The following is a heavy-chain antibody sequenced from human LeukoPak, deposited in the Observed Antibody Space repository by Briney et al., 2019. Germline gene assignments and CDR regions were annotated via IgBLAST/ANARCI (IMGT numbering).Heavy chain of an antibody. Sequence: PGGSLRLSCAASGFTVSSNYMSWVRQAPGKGLEWVSLIYSGGNTYYADSVKGRFTISRDNAKNSLSLQMNSLGAEDTAVYYCAKDAANWGSGYGMDVWGQGTTVTVSS. J-gene: IGHJ6*02. CDR1: GFTVSSNY. D-gene: IGHD7-27*01. V-gene: IGHV3-66*01. CDR3: AKDAANWGSGYGMDV. CDR2: IYSGGNT.